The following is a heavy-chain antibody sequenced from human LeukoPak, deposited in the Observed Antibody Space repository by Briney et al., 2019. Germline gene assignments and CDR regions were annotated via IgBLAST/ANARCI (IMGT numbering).Heavy chain of an antibody. CDR3: ARGFSMKRYDFWSGYYTGGGAYYFDY. Sequence: PSETLSLTCTVSGGSISSYYWSWLRQPPGKGLEWIGYIYYSGSTNYNPSLKSRVTISVDTSKDQFSLKLSSVTAADTAVYYCARGFSMKRYDFWSGYYTGGGAYYFDYWGQGTLVTVSS. CDR2: IYYSGST. J-gene: IGHJ4*02. CDR1: GGSISSYY. D-gene: IGHD3-3*01. V-gene: IGHV4-59*01.